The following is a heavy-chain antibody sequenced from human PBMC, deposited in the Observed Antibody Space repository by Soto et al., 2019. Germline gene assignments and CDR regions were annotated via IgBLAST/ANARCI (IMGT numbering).Heavy chain of an antibody. J-gene: IGHJ4*02. V-gene: IGHV3-74*03. CDR2: INGDGTDT. D-gene: IGHD3-16*01. CDR3: EREVGRGSGSYYLDY. CDR1: GFTFSMYW. Sequence: GGSLRLSCAASGFTFSMYWMHWVRQAPGKGLLWVSRINGDGTDTTYADSVKGRFTISRDNAKNTVYLQMNGLRAEDTAVYYCEREVGRGSGSYYLDYWGQETLVTVYS.